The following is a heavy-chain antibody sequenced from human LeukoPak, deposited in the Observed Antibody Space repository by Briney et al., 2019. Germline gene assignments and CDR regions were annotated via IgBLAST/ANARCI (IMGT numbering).Heavy chain of an antibody. J-gene: IGHJ4*02. CDR2: ISWNSGSI. CDR3: AKDIKSSGYLFHY. CDR1: GFTFDDYA. Sequence: GGSLRLSCAASGFTFDDYAMHWVRQAPGKGLEWVSGISWNSGSIGYADSVNGRFTISRDNAKNSLYLQMNSLRAEDTALYYCAKDIKSSGYLFHYWGQGTLVTVSS. D-gene: IGHD3-22*01. V-gene: IGHV3-9*01.